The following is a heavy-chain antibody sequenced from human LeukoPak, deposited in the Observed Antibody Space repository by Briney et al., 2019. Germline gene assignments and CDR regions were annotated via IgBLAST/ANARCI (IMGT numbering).Heavy chain of an antibody. CDR1: GFTLSSYG. CDR2: VSYDGSNK. Sequence: PGGSLRLSCAASGFTLSSYGMHWVRQAPGKGLEWVAVVSYDGSNKYYADSVKGRFTISRDNSKNTLYLQMNSLRAEDTAVYYCAKAGLRYFDFGGDYWGQGTLVTVSS. CDR3: AKAGLRYFDFGGDY. D-gene: IGHD3-9*01. J-gene: IGHJ4*02. V-gene: IGHV3-30*18.